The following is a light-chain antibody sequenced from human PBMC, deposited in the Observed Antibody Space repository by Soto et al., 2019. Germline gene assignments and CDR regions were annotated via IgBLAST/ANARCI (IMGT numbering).Light chain of an antibody. CDR1: SRDVGGYNL. V-gene: IGLV2-23*03. Sequence: ALTQPSSVSGSPGQSITISCTATSRDVGGYNLVPWYRQYPGKVPKVLIYEGSKRPSGVSNRFSGSKSGNTASLTISGLQAEDEADYYCCSYAGFSSFVFGTGTKVTVL. CDR2: EGS. J-gene: IGLJ1*01. CDR3: CSYAGFSSFV.